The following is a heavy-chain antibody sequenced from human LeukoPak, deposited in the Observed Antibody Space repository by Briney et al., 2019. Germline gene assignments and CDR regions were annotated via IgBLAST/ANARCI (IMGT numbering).Heavy chain of an antibody. CDR1: GYTLTELS. CDR2: FDPEDGET. CDR3: ARDLLTVPRDREHAFDI. J-gene: IGHJ3*02. Sequence: ASVKVSCKVSGYTLTELSMHWVRQAPGKGLEWMGGFDPEDGETIYAQKFQGRVTMTEDTSTDTAYMELSSLRSEDTAVYYCARDLLTVPRDREHAFDIWGQGTMVTVSS. V-gene: IGHV1-24*01. D-gene: IGHD3-10*01.